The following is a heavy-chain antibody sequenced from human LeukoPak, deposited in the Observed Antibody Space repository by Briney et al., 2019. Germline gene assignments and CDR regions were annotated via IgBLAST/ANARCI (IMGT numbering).Heavy chain of an antibody. CDR3: ARTFDVTPRLFDY. V-gene: IGHV4-59*08. CDR1: GGSISSYY. J-gene: IGHJ4*02. Sequence: PSETLSLTCTVSGGSISSYYWSWIRQPPGKGLEWIGYIYYSGSTNYNPSLKSRVTISVDTSKNQFSLKLSSVTAADTAVYYCARTFDVTPRLFDYWGQGTLVTVSS. D-gene: IGHD2/OR15-2a*01. CDR2: IYYSGST.